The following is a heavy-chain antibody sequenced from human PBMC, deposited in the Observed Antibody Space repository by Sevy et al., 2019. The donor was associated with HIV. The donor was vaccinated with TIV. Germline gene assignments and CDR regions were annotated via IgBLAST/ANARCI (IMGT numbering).Heavy chain of an antibody. Sequence: GGSLRLSCAASGFTVSSNYMSWVRQAPGKGLEWVSVIYSGSSTYYADSVKGRFTISRDNSKNTLYLQMNSLRAEDTAVYYCARDCSSTSCPGSDAFDIWGQGTMVTVSS. J-gene: IGHJ3*02. CDR2: IYSGSST. CDR1: GFTVSSNY. CDR3: ARDCSSTSCPGSDAFDI. V-gene: IGHV3-66*02. D-gene: IGHD2-2*01.